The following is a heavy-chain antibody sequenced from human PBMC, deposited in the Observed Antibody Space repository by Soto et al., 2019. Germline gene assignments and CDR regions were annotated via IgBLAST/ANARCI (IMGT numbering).Heavy chain of an antibody. CDR2: MHYTGFS. V-gene: IGHV4-59*02. Sequence: SETLSLTCSFSGDSVTSHYLTWIRQSPEKGLEWIGYMHYTGFSHYNPSLKSRLTISVDRSKNQFTLQLSSVTAADTAVYYCASSACGGDCYSTAAAIDYWGQGTLVTVSS. CDR1: GDSVTSHY. J-gene: IGHJ4*02. D-gene: IGHD2-21*02. CDR3: ASSACGGDCYSTAAAIDY.